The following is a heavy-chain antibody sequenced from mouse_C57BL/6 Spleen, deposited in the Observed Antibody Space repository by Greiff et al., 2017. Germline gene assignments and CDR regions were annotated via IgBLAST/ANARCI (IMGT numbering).Heavy chain of an antibody. V-gene: IGHV1-42*01. CDR3: ASLDGYYGGFAY. D-gene: IGHD2-3*01. J-gene: IGHJ3*01. CDR1: GYSFTGYY. Sequence: EVKVEESGPELVKPGASVKISCKASGYSFTGYYMNWVKQSPEKSLEWIGEINPSTGGTTYNQKFKAKATLTVDKSSSTAYMQLKSLTSEDSAVYYCASLDGYYGGFAYWGQGTLVTVSA. CDR2: INPSTGGT.